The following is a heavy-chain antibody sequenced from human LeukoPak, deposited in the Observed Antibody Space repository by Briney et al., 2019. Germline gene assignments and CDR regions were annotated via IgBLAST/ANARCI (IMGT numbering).Heavy chain of an antibody. Sequence: SETLSLTCTVSGGSISCYYWSWIRQPPGKGLEWIGNIYYSGSTNYNPSLKSRVTISVDTSKNQFSLKLSSVTAADTAVYYCARRAGSWYPFDYWGQGTLVTVSS. CDR1: GGSISCYY. CDR3: ARRAGSWYPFDY. CDR2: IYYSGST. D-gene: IGHD6-13*01. V-gene: IGHV4-59*08. J-gene: IGHJ4*02.